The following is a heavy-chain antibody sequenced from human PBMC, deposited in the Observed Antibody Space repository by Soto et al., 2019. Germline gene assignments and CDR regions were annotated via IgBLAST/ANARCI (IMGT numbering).Heavy chain of an antibody. CDR2: IIPIFGTA. Sequence: SVKVSCKASGGTFSSYAISWVRQAPGQGLEWMGGIIPIFGTANYAQKFQGRVTITADESTSTAYMELSSLRSEDTAVYYCARHLFSGGLSYLDAFDIWGQGTMVTVSS. J-gene: IGHJ3*02. CDR1: GGTFSSYA. CDR3: ARHLFSGGLSYLDAFDI. V-gene: IGHV1-69*13. D-gene: IGHD3-10*01.